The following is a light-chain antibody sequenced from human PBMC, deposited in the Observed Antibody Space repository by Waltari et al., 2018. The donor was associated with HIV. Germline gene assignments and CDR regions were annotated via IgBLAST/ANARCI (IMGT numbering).Light chain of an antibody. CDR3: HQYNSYPRT. CDR2: KAS. CDR1: QNINTW. J-gene: IGKJ1*01. V-gene: IGKV1-5*03. Sequence: DIQMTHSPATLSASIGGRVTIACRASQNINTWLAWYQQKPGKAPKLLIYKASSLETGVPPRFSGSGSGTEFTLTISSLQPDDFATYYCHQYNSYPRTFGQGTQVQIK.